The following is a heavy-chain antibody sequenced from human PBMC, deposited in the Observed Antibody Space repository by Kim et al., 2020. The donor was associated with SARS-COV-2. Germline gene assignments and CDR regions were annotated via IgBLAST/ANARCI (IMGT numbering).Heavy chain of an antibody. CDR2: IRGRGDST. Sequence: GGSLRLSCAASGFTFSSYATSWVRQAPGKGLEWASCIRGRGDSTKNADSVPGRFTISRDNSKNTMNLQMNSLGAEDTAVYFCAKEAGGYQLDYFVPWGQG. J-gene: IGHJ5*02. CDR1: GFTFSSYA. CDR3: AKEAGGYQLDYFVP. D-gene: IGHD1-1*01. V-gene: IGHV3-23*01.